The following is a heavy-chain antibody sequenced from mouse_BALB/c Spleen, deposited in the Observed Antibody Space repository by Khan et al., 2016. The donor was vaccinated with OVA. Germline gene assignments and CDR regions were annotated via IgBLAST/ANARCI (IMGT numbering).Heavy chain of an antibody. D-gene: IGHD1-1*01. CDR1: GYSFTGYY. V-gene: IGHV1S34*01. Sequence: LVKTGASVKISCKASGYSFTGYYMPWVKQSHGKSLEWIGYISCYNGATRYNQKIKGKATFTVDTSSSTAYMQFNSRTSEDSAVYYCARGEYYGSSAFAYWGQGTLVTVSA. J-gene: IGHJ3*01. CDR2: ISCYNGAT. CDR3: ARGEYYGSSAFAY.